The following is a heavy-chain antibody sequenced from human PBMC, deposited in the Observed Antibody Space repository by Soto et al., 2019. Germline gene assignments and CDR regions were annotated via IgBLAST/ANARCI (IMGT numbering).Heavy chain of an antibody. CDR3: ARDLQLWKAAPNALDI. CDR1: GYTFTSYG. J-gene: IGHJ3*02. D-gene: IGHD5-18*01. Sequence: GASVKVSCKASGYTFTSYGISWVRQAPGQGLEWMGWISAYNGNTNYAQKLQGRVTMTTDTSTSTAYMELRSLRSDDTAVYYCARDLQLWKAAPNALDIWGQGTMVPVSS. V-gene: IGHV1-18*01. CDR2: ISAYNGNT.